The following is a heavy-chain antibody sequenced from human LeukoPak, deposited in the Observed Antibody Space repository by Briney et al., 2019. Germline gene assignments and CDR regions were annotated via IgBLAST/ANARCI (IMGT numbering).Heavy chain of an antibody. CDR3: AKTRPNWNPYYFDY. J-gene: IGHJ4*02. D-gene: IGHD1-1*01. CDR2: IKQDGSEK. Sequence: GGPRRLSFAASGFTFSSYWMSWVRKAPGKGLDGVANIKQDGSEKYYVDSVEGRFTISRDNAKNSLYLQMNSPRAEDTAVYYCAKTRPNWNPYYFDYWGQGTLVTVSS. CDR1: GFTFSSYW. V-gene: IGHV3-7*03.